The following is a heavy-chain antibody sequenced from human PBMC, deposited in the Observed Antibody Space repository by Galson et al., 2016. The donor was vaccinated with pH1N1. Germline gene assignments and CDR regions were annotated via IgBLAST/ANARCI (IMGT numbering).Heavy chain of an antibody. CDR3: ARHSTSGFPTTEVAARRRPFDV. CDR2: INHGGST. D-gene: IGHD4-11*01. CDR1: GVSFRGYY. J-gene: IGHJ3*01. V-gene: IGHV4-34*01. Sequence: SVTLSLTCAVYGVSFRGYYWSWIRQSPEKGLEWIGEINHGGSTNYNPSLEGRVALSLDTSKNQFSLRLMAVTAADTAVYFCARHSTSGFPTTEVAARRRPFDVWGQGTLVTVSS.